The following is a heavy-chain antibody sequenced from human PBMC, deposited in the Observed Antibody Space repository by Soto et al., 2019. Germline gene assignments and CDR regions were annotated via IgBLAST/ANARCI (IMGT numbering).Heavy chain of an antibody. CDR1: QFTFNIDA. V-gene: IGHV3-23*04. Sequence: EVQLVESGGGLVQSGESLTLSCVASQFTFNIDAMTWVRQAPGKGLEWVSSMSGSGASIYYADSVKGRFTISRDKSKKTLYLQMNSLRAEDTAVYWCARDNWNGAYYGLDVWGQGTTVTVS. J-gene: IGHJ6*02. D-gene: IGHD1-20*01. CDR3: ARDNWNGAYYGLDV. CDR2: MSGSGASI.